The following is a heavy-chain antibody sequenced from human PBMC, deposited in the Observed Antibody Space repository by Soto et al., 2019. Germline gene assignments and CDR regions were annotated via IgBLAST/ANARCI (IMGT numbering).Heavy chain of an antibody. CDR2: ISWNSGTI. D-gene: IGHD1-1*01. Sequence: EVQLVESGGGSVQPGRSLRLYCVASKFTFKDYAMHWDRQAPGKGLEWVSGISWNSGTIAYADSVQGRFTISIDNAKNSLYLQLDSLRAEATAVYYCAIVYIVTPERRPLDSWGQGTLVTVSS. J-gene: IGHJ4*02. CDR3: AIVYIVTPERRPLDS. CDR1: KFTFKDYA. V-gene: IGHV3-9*01.